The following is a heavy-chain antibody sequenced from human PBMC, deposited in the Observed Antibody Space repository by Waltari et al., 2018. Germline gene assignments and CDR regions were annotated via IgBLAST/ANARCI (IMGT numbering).Heavy chain of an antibody. Sequence: QVQLVQSGAEVKKPGASVTVSCKASGYTFPSYDLHWVRPATGQGLEWMGWMNPNSGNTGYAQKFQGRVTITRNTSISTAYMELSSLRSEDTAVYYCARGEYSSGFPSSDYWGQGTLVTVSS. V-gene: IGHV1-8*03. J-gene: IGHJ4*02. D-gene: IGHD6-19*01. CDR2: MNPNSGNT. CDR3: ARGEYSSGFPSSDY. CDR1: GYTFPSYD.